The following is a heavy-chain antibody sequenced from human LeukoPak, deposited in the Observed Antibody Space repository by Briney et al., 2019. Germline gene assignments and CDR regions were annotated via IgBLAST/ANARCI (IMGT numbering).Heavy chain of an antibody. CDR2: IRYDGSNK. Sequence: PGGSLRLSCAASGFTFSSYGMHWVRQAPGKGLEWVAFIRYDGSNKYYADSVKGRFTISRDNSKNTLYLQMNSLRAEDTAVYYCAKTGFYDILTGYYKGINFDYWGQGTLVTVSS. V-gene: IGHV3-30*02. D-gene: IGHD3-9*01. J-gene: IGHJ4*02. CDR1: GFTFSSYG. CDR3: AKTGFYDILTGYYKGINFDY.